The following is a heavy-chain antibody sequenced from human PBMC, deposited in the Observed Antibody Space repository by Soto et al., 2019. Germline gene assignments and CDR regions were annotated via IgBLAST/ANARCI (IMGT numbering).Heavy chain of an antibody. CDR3: ASVGSDYDNSGYYLP. CDR1: GGSVISSNW. D-gene: IGHD3-22*01. Sequence: SETLSLTCIVSGGSVISSNWLIWFRDPAGKGLEWIGEIYHSGSTTYNPSLKSRATISVDKSENQFSLRLKSVTAADTAVYYCASVGSDYDNSGYYLPWGPGTLVTVSS. V-gene: IGHV4-4*02. J-gene: IGHJ5*02. CDR2: IYHSGST.